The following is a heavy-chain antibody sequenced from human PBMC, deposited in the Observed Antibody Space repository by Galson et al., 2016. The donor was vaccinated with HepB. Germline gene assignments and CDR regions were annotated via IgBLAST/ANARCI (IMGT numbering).Heavy chain of an antibody. J-gene: IGHJ3*01. CDR1: GFSLDSSGMS. CDR3: VRGTFSDSQARAFDV. D-gene: IGHD2/OR15-2a*01. CDR2: IDWDDDT. V-gene: IGHV2-70*11. Sequence: PALVKPTQTLTLTCTFSGFSLDSSGMSVSWIRQPPGKALEWLARIDWDDDTYYSPSLGARLTVSKDTSKSQVARIVANIEPGDTGTYYCVRGTFSDSQARAFDVWGQGTGVIVSS.